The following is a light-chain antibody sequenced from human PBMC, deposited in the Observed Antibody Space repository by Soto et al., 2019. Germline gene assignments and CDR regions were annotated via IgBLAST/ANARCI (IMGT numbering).Light chain of an antibody. CDR2: TTN. J-gene: IGLJ2*01. V-gene: IGLV8-61*01. CDR3: VLYMGGGILV. Sequence: QAVVTQEPSFSVSPGGTVTLTCGLSSGSVSASYYPSWYQQTPGQAPRTLIYTTNTRSSGVPDRFSGSILGTKAALTITGAQADDESDYNCVLYMGGGILVFGGGTQLTVL. CDR1: SGSVSASYY.